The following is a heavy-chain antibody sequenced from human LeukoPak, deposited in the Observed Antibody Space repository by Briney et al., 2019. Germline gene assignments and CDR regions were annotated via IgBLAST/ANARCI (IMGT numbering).Heavy chain of an antibody. V-gene: IGHV3-30*02. Sequence: PGGSLRLSCAASGFTFSSYGMHWVRQAPGKGLEWVAFIRYDGSNIYYADSGKGRFTISRDNCKNTLYLQMNSLGAEDTAVYYCAKSLSYWNDVRLDYWGQGTLVTVSS. CDR1: GFTFSSYG. CDR3: AKSLSYWNDVRLDY. J-gene: IGHJ4*02. CDR2: IRYDGSNI. D-gene: IGHD1-1*01.